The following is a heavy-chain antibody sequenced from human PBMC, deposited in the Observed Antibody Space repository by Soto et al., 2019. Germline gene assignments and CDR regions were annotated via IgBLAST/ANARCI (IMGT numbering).Heavy chain of an antibody. CDR1: GGSVSSGSYY. V-gene: IGHV4-61*01. Sequence: SETLSLTCTVSGGSVSSGSYYWSWIRQPPGKGLEWIGYIYYSGSTNYNPSLKSRVTISVDTSKNQFSLKLSSVTAADTAVYYCASRYGGTLYYWGQGTLVTVSS. CDR2: IYYSGST. CDR3: ASRYGGTLYY. J-gene: IGHJ4*02. D-gene: IGHD2-15*01.